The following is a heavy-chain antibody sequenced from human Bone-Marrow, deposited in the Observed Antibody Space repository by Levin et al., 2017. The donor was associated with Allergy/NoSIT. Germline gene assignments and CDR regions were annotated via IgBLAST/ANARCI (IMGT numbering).Heavy chain of an antibody. V-gene: IGHV3-23*01. CDR1: GFTFSSYA. CDR2: ITGSGAYT. D-gene: IGHD3-22*01. CDR3: AKDEYYDSSGYYLRGSFDY. Sequence: SCAASGFTFSSYAMSWVRQAPGKGLEWVSGITGSGAYTYYADSVKGRFTISRDNSKNTLYLEMNSLRAEDTAVYYCAKDEYYDSSGYYLRGSFDYWGQGTLATVSS. J-gene: IGHJ4*02.